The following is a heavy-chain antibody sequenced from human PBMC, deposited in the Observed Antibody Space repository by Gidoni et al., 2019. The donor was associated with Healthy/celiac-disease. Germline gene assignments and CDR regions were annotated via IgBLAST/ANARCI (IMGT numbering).Heavy chain of an antibody. J-gene: IGHJ3*02. D-gene: IGHD2-2*02. CDR3: ARILLYCSSTSCYTGAFDI. CDR1: GGSFSGYY. V-gene: IGHV4-34*01. CDR2: INHSGST. Sequence: QVQLQQWGAGLLKPSETLSLTCAVYGGSFSGYYWSWIRQPPGKGLEWIGEINHSGSTNYNPSLKSRVTISVDTSKNQFSLKLSSVTAADTAVYYCARILLYCSSTSCYTGAFDIWGQGTMVTVSS.